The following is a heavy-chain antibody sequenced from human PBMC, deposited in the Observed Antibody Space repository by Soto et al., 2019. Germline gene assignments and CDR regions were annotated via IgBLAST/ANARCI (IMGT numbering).Heavy chain of an antibody. V-gene: IGHV3-30-3*02. CDR1: GFTFSSYA. CDR2: ISYDGSNK. D-gene: IGHD6-19*01. J-gene: IGHJ4*02. CDR3: AKLPVAGIDY. Sequence: SGFTFSSYAMHWVRQAPGKGLEWVAVISYDGSNKYYADSVKGRFTISRDNSKNTLYLQMNSLRAEDTAVYYCAKLPVAGIDYWGQGTLVTVSS.